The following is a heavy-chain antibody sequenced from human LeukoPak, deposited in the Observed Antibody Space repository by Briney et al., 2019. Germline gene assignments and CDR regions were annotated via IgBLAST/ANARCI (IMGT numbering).Heavy chain of an antibody. CDR3: ARSRGIISDSTLDY. Sequence: SATLSLTCTVSGGSISSNSYYWGWIRQPPGKGLEWFGYIDYSGSTNYNPSLKRRATISVDMTKNLFLRKLSSVTTAETVAYYCARSRGIISDSTLDYWGEGTLVTVSS. CDR1: GGSISSNSYY. D-gene: IGHD1-14*01. J-gene: IGHJ4*02. V-gene: IGHV4-61*05. CDR2: IDYSGST.